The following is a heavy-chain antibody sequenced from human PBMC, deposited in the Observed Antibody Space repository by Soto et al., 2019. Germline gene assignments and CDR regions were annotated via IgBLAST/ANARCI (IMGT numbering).Heavy chain of an antibody. CDR2: ISSSSSYI. CDR1: GFTFSSYS. V-gene: IGHV3-21*01. D-gene: IGHD5-18*01. CDR3: ARIPVDTYMVSWFDP. J-gene: IGHJ5*02. Sequence: GGSLRLSCAASGFTFSSYSMNWVRQAPGKGLEWVSSISSSSSYIYYADSVKGRFTISRDNAKNSLYLQMNSLRAEDTAVYYCARIPVDTYMVSWFDPWGKGTLVTVSS.